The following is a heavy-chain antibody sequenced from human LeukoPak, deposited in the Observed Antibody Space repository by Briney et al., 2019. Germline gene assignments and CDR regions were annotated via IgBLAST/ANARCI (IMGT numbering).Heavy chain of an antibody. CDR1: GFTFSSYW. CDR2: IKQDGSEK. CDR3: ARDSYYYDSSGYSVLHPFDY. J-gene: IGHJ4*02. D-gene: IGHD3-22*01. Sequence: GGSLRLSCAASGFTFSSYWMSWVRQAPGKGLEWVANIKQDGSEKYYVGSVKGRFTISRDNAKNSLYLQMNSLRAEDTAVYYCARDSYYYDSSGYSVLHPFDYWGQGTLVTVSS. V-gene: IGHV3-7*01.